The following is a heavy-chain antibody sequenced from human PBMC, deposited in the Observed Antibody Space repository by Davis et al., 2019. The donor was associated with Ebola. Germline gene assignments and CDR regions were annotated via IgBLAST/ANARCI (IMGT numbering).Heavy chain of an antibody. CDR3: ARILEGELWFSWFDP. J-gene: IGHJ5*02. CDR1: GGSIRRSSSY. Sequence: MPSETLSLTCVVSGGSIRRSSSYWGWRRQSPGKGLEWLGSTYYRESTHYNPSLKSRLTISVDASKNQLSLTLRSVTAADTAVYYCARILEGELWFSWFDPWGQGTLVTVSS. V-gene: IGHV4-39*07. D-gene: IGHD3-16*02. CDR2: TYYREST.